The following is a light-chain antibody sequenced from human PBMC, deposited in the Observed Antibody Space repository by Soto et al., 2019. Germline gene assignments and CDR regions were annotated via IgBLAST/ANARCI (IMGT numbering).Light chain of an antibody. V-gene: IGKV3-15*01. CDR3: QQYNTWPRT. J-gene: IGKJ4*01. CDR2: GAS. CDR1: QSVSNN. Sequence: EIVMTQSPAPLSVSPGESATLSCRASQSVSNNLAWYQQKPGHAPRLLIYGASTRATGIPARFSGSGSGTEFTLTISSLQSEDFAVYYCQQYNTWPRTFGGGTKVEIK.